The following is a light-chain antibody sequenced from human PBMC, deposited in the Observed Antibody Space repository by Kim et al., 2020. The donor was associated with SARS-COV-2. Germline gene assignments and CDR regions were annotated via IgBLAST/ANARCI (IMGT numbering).Light chain of an antibody. V-gene: IGKV3-20*01. CDR3: QQYGDSPYT. CDR1: QSVSNSY. CDR2: DAS. Sequence: LYAGERVTLSCRASQSVSNSYLAWHQQKPGQAPRLLIYDASSRATGIPDRFSGSGSGTDFTLTISRLEPEDFAVYYCQQYGDSPYTFGQGTKLEI. J-gene: IGKJ2*01.